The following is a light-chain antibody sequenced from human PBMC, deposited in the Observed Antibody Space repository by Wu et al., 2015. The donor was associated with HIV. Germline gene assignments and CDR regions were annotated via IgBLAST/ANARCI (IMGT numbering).Light chain of an antibody. V-gene: IGKV3-15*01. CDR3: QQYNSWPLT. J-gene: IGKJ4*01. Sequence: QSPSSVSASVGDKITITCRASQDVSTALAWYQQKPGQAPRLLIYGISTRATGIPARFSDSRSGTEFTLTISSIQSEDFAVYYCQQYNSWPLTFGGGTKVEIK. CDR2: GIS. CDR1: QDVSTA.